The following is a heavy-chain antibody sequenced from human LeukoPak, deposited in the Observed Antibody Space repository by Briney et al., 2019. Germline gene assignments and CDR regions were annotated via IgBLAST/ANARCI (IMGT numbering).Heavy chain of an antibody. CDR1: GYTFTGYY. J-gene: IGHJ4*02. V-gene: IGHV1-2*02. D-gene: IGHD6-13*01. Sequence: ASVKVSCKASGYTFTGYYMHWVRQAPGQGLDWMGWINPNSGGTNYAKKFQGRVTMTRDTSISTAYMELSRLRSDDTAVYYCARGSGEYSSSWYYFDYWGQGTLVTVSS. CDR3: ARGSGEYSSSWYYFDY. CDR2: INPNSGGT.